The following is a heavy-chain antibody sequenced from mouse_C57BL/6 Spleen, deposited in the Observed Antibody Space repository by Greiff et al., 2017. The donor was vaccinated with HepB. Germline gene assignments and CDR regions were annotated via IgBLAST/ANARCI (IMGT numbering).Heavy chain of an antibody. J-gene: IGHJ4*01. V-gene: IGHV5-4*01. Sequence: EVQLVESGGGLVKPGGSLKLSCAASGFTFSSYAMSWVRQTPEKRLEWVATISDGGSYTYYPDNVKGRFTISRDNAKNNLYLQMSHLKSEDTAMYYCARERDYGSSLYAMDYWGQGTSVTVSS. CDR3: ARERDYGSSLYAMDY. D-gene: IGHD1-1*01. CDR2: ISDGGSYT. CDR1: GFTFSSYA.